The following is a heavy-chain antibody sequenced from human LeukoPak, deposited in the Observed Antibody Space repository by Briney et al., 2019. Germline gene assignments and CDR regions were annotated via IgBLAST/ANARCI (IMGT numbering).Heavy chain of an antibody. CDR2: IHPNSGGT. V-gene: IGHV1-2*02. Sequence: GASVKVSCKASGYTFTGYYMHWVRQAPGQGLEWMGWIHPNSGGTNYAQKFQGRVTMTRDTSISTAYMELSRLRSDDTAVYYCARDGTTVVTDYYYYMDVWGKGTTVTVSS. CDR3: ARDGTTVVTDYYYYMDV. D-gene: IGHD4-23*01. J-gene: IGHJ6*03. CDR1: GYTFTGYY.